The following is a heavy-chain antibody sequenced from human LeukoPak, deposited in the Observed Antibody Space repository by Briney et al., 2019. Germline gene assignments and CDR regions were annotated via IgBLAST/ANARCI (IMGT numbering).Heavy chain of an antibody. CDR2: INPNSSGT. V-gene: IGHV1-2*02. J-gene: IGHJ4*02. CDR1: GYTFTGYY. D-gene: IGHD3-10*01. CDR3: ARGAMVRGVYYFDY. Sequence: ASVKVSCKASGYTFTGYYMHWVRQAPGQGLEWMGWINPNSSGTNYAQKFQGRVTMTRDTSISTAYMELSRLRSDDTAVYYCARGAMVRGVYYFDYWGQGTLVTVSS.